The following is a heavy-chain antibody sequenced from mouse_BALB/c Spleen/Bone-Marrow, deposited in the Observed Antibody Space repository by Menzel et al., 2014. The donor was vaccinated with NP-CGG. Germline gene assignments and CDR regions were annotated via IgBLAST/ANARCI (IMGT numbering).Heavy chain of an antibody. CDR1: GYSFTTYW. D-gene: IGHD2-3*01. J-gene: IGHJ3*01. CDR2: INPSNGRT. V-gene: IGHV1S81*02. CDR3: ARYDGPAWFAY. Sequence: VQLQQSGAELVKPGASVRLSCKASGYSFTTYWIHWVKQRPGQGLEWIGEINPSNGRTNYNEKFKSKATLTVDKSSSTAYMQLSSLTSEHSAVYYCARYDGPAWFAYWGQGSLVTVSA.